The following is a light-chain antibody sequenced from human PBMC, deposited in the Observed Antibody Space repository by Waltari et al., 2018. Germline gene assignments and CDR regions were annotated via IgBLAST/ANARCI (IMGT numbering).Light chain of an antibody. Sequence: QSAPTQPASVSVSPGQSITISCTGTRSDVGSYSYVSWYRQYPGKAPELLIYSVTHRPSGVSDRFSGSRSGSTASLTISGLQTEDEADYFCSSYTTTTTLVFGTGTKVIVL. J-gene: IGLJ1*01. CDR3: SSYTTTTTLV. V-gene: IGLV2-14*01. CDR1: RSDVGSYSY. CDR2: SVT.